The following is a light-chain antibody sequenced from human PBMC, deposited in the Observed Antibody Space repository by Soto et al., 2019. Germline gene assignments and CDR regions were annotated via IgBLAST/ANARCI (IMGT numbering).Light chain of an antibody. Sequence: QAVVTQSPSASGTPGQRVTISCSGSSSNIGSNTVNWYQQLPGTAPKLLIYSNNQRPSGVPDRFSGSKSGTSASLAISVLQSEDEADYYCAAWDDNLNAVVFGGGTKLTVL. CDR2: SNN. V-gene: IGLV1-44*01. CDR3: AAWDDNLNAVV. J-gene: IGLJ2*01. CDR1: SSNIGSNT.